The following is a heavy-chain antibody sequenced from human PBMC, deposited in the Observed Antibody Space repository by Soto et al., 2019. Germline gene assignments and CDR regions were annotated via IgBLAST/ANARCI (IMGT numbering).Heavy chain of an antibody. CDR3: ARVPRPHSSSSSFDY. CDR1: GFTFSSYS. J-gene: IGHJ4*02. CDR2: ISSSSSYI. D-gene: IGHD6-6*01. Sequence: GGSLRLSCAASGFTFSSYSMNWVRQAPGKGLEWVSSISSSSSYIYYADSVKGRFTISRDNAKNSLYLQMNSLRAEDTSVYYCARVPRPHSSSSSFDYWVQGTLVTVSS. V-gene: IGHV3-21*01.